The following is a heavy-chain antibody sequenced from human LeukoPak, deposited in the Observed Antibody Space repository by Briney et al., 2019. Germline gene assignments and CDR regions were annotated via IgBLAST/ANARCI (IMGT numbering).Heavy chain of an antibody. CDR3: ARDRSSSPPMEYYYYYGMDV. D-gene: IGHD2/OR15-2a*01. CDR2: IIPIFGTA. Sequence: SVKVSCKASGYTFTGYYIHWVRQAPGQGLEWMGGIIPIFGTANYAQKFQGRVTITADESTSTAYMELSSLRSEDTAVYYCARDRSSSPPMEYYYYYGMDVWGQGTTVTVSS. J-gene: IGHJ6*02. CDR1: GYTFTGYY. V-gene: IGHV1-69*13.